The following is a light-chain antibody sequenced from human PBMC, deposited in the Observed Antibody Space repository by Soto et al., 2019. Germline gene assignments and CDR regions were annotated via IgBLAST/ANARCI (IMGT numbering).Light chain of an antibody. CDR1: QSVLYSSKNKNY. Sequence: DIVMTQSPDSLAVSLGERATINCKSGQSVLYSSKNKNYLAWYQQKAGQPPKLLIFGASTRASGVPDRFSGSGSGTDFTLTISSLQAEDVAVYYCQQYYSTPYTFGQGTKLEIK. CDR2: GAS. CDR3: QQYYSTPYT. J-gene: IGKJ2*01. V-gene: IGKV4-1*01.